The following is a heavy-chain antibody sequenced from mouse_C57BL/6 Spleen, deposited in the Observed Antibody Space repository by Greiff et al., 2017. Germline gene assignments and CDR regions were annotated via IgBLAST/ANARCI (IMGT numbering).Heavy chain of an antibody. Sequence: EVQLVESGGGLVQPKGSLKLSCAASGFSFNTYAMNWVRQAPGKGLEWVARIRSKSNNYATYYADSVKDRFTISRDDSESMLYLQMNNLKTEDTAMYYCVRPLNWDGGYFDVWGTGTTVTVSS. V-gene: IGHV10-1*01. CDR1: GFSFNTYA. CDR3: VRPLNWDGGYFDV. CDR2: IRSKSNNYAT. J-gene: IGHJ1*03. D-gene: IGHD4-1*01.